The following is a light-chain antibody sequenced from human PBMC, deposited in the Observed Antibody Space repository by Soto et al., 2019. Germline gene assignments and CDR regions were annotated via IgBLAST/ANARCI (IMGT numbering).Light chain of an antibody. Sequence: DIQMTQSPSTLSASVGDRVTITCRASQNINTWLAWFQQKPGKAPHLLIYMASNLETGVPSRFSGSGSETEFALTISSLQPDDSATYYCQHYYGSSWTVGQGTKVDIK. CDR1: QNINTW. J-gene: IGKJ1*01. CDR3: QHYYGSSWT. CDR2: MAS. V-gene: IGKV1-5*03.